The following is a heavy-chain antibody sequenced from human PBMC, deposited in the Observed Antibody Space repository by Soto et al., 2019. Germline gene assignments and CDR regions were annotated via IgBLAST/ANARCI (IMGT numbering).Heavy chain of an antibody. D-gene: IGHD6-13*01. V-gene: IGHV3-7*01. CDR1: GFTFSSYW. CDR3: ARLGRSSWAEYLQH. CDR2: IKQDGSEK. J-gene: IGHJ1*01. Sequence: GGSLRLSCAASGFTFSSYWMSWVRQAPGKGLEWVANIKQDGSEKYYVDSVKGRFTISRDNAKNSLYLQMNSLRAEDTAVYYCARLGRSSWAEYLQHWGQGTLVTVSS.